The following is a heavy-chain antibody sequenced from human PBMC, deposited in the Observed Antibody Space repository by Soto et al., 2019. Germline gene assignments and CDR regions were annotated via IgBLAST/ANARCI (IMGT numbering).Heavy chain of an antibody. Sequence: QVQLVESGGGLVKPGGSLRLSCAASGFTFNDYYMSWIRQAPGKGLEWVSYMTTSGSLIYYADSVKGRFTVSRDNAKNSLSLQMNSLRVEDTAVYYCARGWQWLDYWVQGTLVTVSS. CDR1: GFTFNDYY. D-gene: IGHD6-19*01. V-gene: IGHV3-11*01. CDR3: ARGWQWLDY. J-gene: IGHJ4*02. CDR2: MTTSGSLI.